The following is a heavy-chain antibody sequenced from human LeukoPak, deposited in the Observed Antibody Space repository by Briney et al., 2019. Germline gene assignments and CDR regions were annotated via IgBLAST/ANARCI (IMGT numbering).Heavy chain of an antibody. Sequence: PGGSLRLSCAASGFTFSSYAMSWVRQAPGNGLEWVSAISGSGGSTYYADSVKGRFTISRDNSKNTLYLQMNSLRAEDTAVYYCAKLPLGYCSGGCCWNNYFDYWGQGTLVTVSS. CDR1: GFTFSSYA. CDR2: ISGSGGST. D-gene: IGHD2-15*01. V-gene: IGHV3-23*01. CDR3: AKLPLGYCSGGCCWNNYFDY. J-gene: IGHJ4*02.